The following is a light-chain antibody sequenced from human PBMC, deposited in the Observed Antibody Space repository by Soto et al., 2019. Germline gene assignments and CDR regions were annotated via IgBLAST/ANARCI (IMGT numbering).Light chain of an antibody. CDR3: QQYDSPPPT. V-gene: IGKV1-5*01. Sequence: DIQMTQSPSTLSASVGDRVTITCRASQSIGSLLAWYQQKPGRAPKLLIYAASSLESGVPSRFSGSGSGTEFALTISSLQPDDSATYYCQQYDSPPPTFGQRTKVDIK. CDR2: AAS. CDR1: QSIGSL. J-gene: IGKJ1*01.